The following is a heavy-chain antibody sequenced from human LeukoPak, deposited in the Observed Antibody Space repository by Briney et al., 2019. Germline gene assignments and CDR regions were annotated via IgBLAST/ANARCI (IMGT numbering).Heavy chain of an antibody. V-gene: IGHV4-59*01. Sequence: SETLSLTCTVSGGSISSYYWSWIRQPPGKGLEWIGYIYYSGSTNYNPSLKSRVTISVDTSKNQFSLKLSSVTAADTAVYYCARDLTRFFRAVLVHRFDPWGQGTLVTVSS. CDR1: GGSISSYY. CDR2: IYYSGST. J-gene: IGHJ5*02. CDR3: ARDLTRFFRAVLVHRFDP. D-gene: IGHD3-10*01.